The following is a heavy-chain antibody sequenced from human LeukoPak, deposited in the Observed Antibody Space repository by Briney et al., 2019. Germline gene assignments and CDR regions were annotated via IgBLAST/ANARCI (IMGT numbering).Heavy chain of an antibody. V-gene: IGHV3-30*03. CDR2: ISYDGSNK. J-gene: IGHJ4*02. CDR3: ARGTKGITMVRGAIDY. Sequence: PGGSLRLSCAASGFTFSSYGMHWVRQAPGKGLEWVAIISYDGSNKYYVDSVKGRFTISRDNSQNTLYLQMNSLRAEDTAVYYCARGTKGITMVRGAIDYWGQGTLVTVSS. D-gene: IGHD3-10*01. CDR1: GFTFSSYG.